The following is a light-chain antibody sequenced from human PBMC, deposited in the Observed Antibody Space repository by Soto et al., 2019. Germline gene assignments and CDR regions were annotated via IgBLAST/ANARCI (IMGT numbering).Light chain of an antibody. CDR3: SSYAGIGTFVI. Sequence: QSALTQPASVSGSPGQSISISCTGTSGDIGSYNLVSWYQQHPGKAPKLMIFEASKRPSGVSSRFSGSKSGNTASLTISGLQAEDEADYYCSSYAGIGTFVIFGGGTKVTVL. V-gene: IGLV2-23*02. J-gene: IGLJ2*01. CDR2: EAS. CDR1: SGDIGSYNL.